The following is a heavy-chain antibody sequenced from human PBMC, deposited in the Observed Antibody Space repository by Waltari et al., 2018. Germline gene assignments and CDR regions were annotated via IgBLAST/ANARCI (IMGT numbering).Heavy chain of an antibody. Sequence: QVQLVQSGAEVKKPGSSVKVSCKASGGTFSSYAISWVRQAPGQGLEWMGGIIPIFGTANYAQKFQGRVTITTDESTSTAYSEMSSLRSEDTAVYYCARDPSPYSGYDGHWFDPWGQGTLVTVSS. CDR2: IIPIFGTA. CDR1: GGTFSSYA. J-gene: IGHJ5*02. V-gene: IGHV1-69*05. D-gene: IGHD5-12*01. CDR3: ARDPSPYSGYDGHWFDP.